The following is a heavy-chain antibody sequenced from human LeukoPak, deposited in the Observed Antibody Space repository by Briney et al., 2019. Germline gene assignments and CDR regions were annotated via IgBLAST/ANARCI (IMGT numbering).Heavy chain of an antibody. CDR2: ISWNSGTI. V-gene: IGHV3-9*01. CDR3: AKVYSGSYYGAFDI. Sequence: GRSLRLSCAASGFTFDDYAMHWVRHAPGKGLEWVSGISWNSGTIGYADSVKGRFTISRDNAKDSLYLQMNSLRAEDTALYYCAKVYSGSYYGAFDIWGQGTMVTVSS. D-gene: IGHD1-26*01. J-gene: IGHJ3*02. CDR1: GFTFDDYA.